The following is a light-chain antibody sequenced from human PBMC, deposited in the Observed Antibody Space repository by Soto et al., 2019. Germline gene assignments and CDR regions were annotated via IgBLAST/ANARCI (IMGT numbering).Light chain of an antibody. CDR2: AAS. Sequence: DIQMTQSPSSLSTSVGDRVTITCRASQAISIYLAGYQQKQGKVPKLLIYAASTLQSGVPSRFSGSGSGTDFTPTISSLQPEDVATYYCQKYNSAHPTFGQGTKVEIK. CDR1: QAISIY. V-gene: IGKV1-27*01. CDR3: QKYNSAHPT. J-gene: IGKJ1*01.